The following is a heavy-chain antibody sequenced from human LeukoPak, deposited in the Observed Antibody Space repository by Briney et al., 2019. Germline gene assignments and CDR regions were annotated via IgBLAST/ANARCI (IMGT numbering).Heavy chain of an antibody. Sequence: GGSLRLSCAASGFTFSIYAMSWVRQAPGKGLEWVSGISGSGDSLYYPDSVKGRFTISRDNSKNTLSLQMNSLRAEDTAIYYCAKTRSGFPDLFNFWGQGTLVMVSS. V-gene: IGHV3-23*01. CDR1: GFTFSIYA. J-gene: IGHJ4*02. CDR3: AKTRSGFPDLFNF. CDR2: ISGSGDSL. D-gene: IGHD3-22*01.